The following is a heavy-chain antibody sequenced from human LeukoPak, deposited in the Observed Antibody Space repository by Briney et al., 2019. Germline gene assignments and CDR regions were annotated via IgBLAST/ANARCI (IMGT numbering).Heavy chain of an antibody. CDR1: GYTFTGYY. D-gene: IGHD2-15*01. CDR2: IIPIFGTA. CDR3: ARDLEYCSGGSCSPP. Sequence: SVKVSCKASGYTFTGYYMHWVRQAPGQGLEWMGGIIPIFGTANYAQKFQGRVTITADKSTSTAYMELSSLRSEDTAVYYCARDLEYCSGGSCSPPWGQGTLVTVSS. J-gene: IGHJ5*02. V-gene: IGHV1-69*06.